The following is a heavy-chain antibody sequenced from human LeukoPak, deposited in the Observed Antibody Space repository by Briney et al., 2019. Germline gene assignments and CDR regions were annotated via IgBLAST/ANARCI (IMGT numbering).Heavy chain of an antibody. D-gene: IGHD3-9*01. CDR2: INGGGNGA. Sequence: GSLSLSCAASGFTFTKYAMSWVRQAPGKGREWVATINGGGNGAYYVDSVRGRFTISRDNSRNTVYLQMNSLRADDTAVYYCAKNPDHDNMTGTSFDLWVQGTLVTVSS. CDR3: AKNPDHDNMTGTSFDL. V-gene: IGHV3-23*01. CDR1: GFTFTKYA. J-gene: IGHJ4*02.